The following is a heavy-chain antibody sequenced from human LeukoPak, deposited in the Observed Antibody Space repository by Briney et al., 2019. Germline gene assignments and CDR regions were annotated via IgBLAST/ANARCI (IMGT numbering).Heavy chain of an antibody. Sequence: PSDTLSLTCTVSGGSMSGYHWTWLRQPAGKGLEWIVRIYTGGSNKYNPSHTSRVIMSLDTSKNQFSLRVTSVTAADTAIYYCARGNVMVAPRPYPFDIWARGQWSPSLQ. J-gene: IGHJ3*02. D-gene: IGHD2-15*01. V-gene: IGHV4-4*07. CDR3: ARGNVMVAPRPYPFDI. CDR1: GGSMSGYH. CDR2: IYTGGSN.